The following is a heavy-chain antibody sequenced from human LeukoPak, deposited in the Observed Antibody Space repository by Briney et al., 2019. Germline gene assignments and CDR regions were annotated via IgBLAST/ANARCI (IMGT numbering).Heavy chain of an antibody. V-gene: IGHV1-3*03. CDR3: ARGKITIFGVRDAFDI. CDR1: GYTFPSYA. J-gene: IGHJ3*02. Sequence: GPSVKVSCKASGYTFPSYALHWVRQAPGQRLEWMGWINAGNGNTKYSQEFQGRVTITRDTSASTAYMELSSLRSEDMAVYYCARGKITIFGVRDAFDIWGQGTMVTVSS. D-gene: IGHD3-3*01. CDR2: INAGNGNT.